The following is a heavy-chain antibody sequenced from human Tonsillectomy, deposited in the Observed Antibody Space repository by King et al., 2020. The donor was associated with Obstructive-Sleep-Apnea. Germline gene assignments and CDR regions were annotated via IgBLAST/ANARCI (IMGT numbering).Heavy chain of an antibody. CDR2: ISYDGSNK. V-gene: IGHV3-30*18. Sequence: VQLVESGGGVVQPGKSLRLSCGASGFTFSSYGMHWVRQAPGKGLEWVAVISYDGSNKYYADSVKGRFTISRDNSKKTLYLQMNSLRAEDTAVYYCAKDAYGSGSYYGLNAFDIWGQGTMVTVSS. CDR3: AKDAYGSGSYYGLNAFDI. J-gene: IGHJ3*02. D-gene: IGHD3-10*01. CDR1: GFTFSSYG.